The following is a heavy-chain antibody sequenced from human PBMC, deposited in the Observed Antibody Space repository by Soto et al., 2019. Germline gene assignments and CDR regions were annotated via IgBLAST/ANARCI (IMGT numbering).Heavy chain of an antibody. CDR3: ARHSATSASWAYDSSGYYYLDY. J-gene: IGHJ4*02. D-gene: IGHD3-22*01. Sequence: SETLSLTCTVSGGSISSSSYYWGWIRQPPGKGLEWIGNIYYSGSTYYNPSLKSRVTISVDTSKNQFSLKLSPVTAADTAVYYCARHSATSASWAYDSSGYYYLDYWGQGTLVTVSS. CDR1: GGSISSSSYY. V-gene: IGHV4-39*01. CDR2: IYYSGST.